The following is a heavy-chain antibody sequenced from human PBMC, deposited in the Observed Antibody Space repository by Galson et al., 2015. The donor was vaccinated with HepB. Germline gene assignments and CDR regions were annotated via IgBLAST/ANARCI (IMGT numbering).Heavy chain of an antibody. Sequence: SVKVSCKASGYTFTSYYMHWVRQAPGQGLEWMGIINPSGGSRSYAQKFQGRDTMTRDTSTSTVYMELSSLRSEDTAVYYCARWNGDYAEGFDYWGQGTLVTVSS. CDR3: ARWNGDYAEGFDY. D-gene: IGHD4-17*01. V-gene: IGHV1-46*01. CDR1: GYTFTSYY. J-gene: IGHJ4*02. CDR2: INPSGGSR.